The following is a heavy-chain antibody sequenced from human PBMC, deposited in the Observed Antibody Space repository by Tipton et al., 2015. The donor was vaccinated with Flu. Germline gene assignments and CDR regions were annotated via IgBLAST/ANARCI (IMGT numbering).Heavy chain of an antibody. Sequence: TLSLTCTVSGGSIISSSFYWGWIRQPPGKGLEWIGRIYTSGSTTYNPSLKSRVTISVDTSKNQFSLRLNSVTATDTAMYYCARDYCSGGICYPDYWGQGTLVTVSS. CDR1: GGSIISSSFY. V-gene: IGHV4-39*07. CDR3: ARDYCSGGICYPDY. CDR2: IYTSGST. J-gene: IGHJ4*02. D-gene: IGHD2-15*01.